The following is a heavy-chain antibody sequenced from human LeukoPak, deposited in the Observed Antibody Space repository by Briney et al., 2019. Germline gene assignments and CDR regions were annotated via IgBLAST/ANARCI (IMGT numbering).Heavy chain of an antibody. CDR2: ISWNSGSI. CDR1: GFTFDDYA. J-gene: IGHJ3*02. Sequence: PGRSLRLSCAASGFTFDDYAMHWVRQAPGKGLEWVSGISWNSGSIGYADSVKGRFTISRDNAKDSLYLQMNSLRAEDTALYYCAKAPYYNMDDAFDIWGQGTMVTVSS. V-gene: IGHV3-9*01. D-gene: IGHD1-26*01. CDR3: AKAPYYNMDDAFDI.